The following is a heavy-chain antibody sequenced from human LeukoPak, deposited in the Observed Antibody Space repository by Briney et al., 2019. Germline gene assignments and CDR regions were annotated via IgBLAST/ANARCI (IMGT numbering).Heavy chain of an antibody. J-gene: IGHJ4*02. D-gene: IGHD6-6*01. CDR2: IYYSGST. CDR3: ARSSGSSSSPIDY. V-gene: IGHV4-39*07. CDR1: GGSISSSSYY. Sequence: SETLSLTCTVSGGSISSSSYYWGWIRQPPGKGLEWIGSIYYSGSTYYNPSLKSRVTISVDTSKNQFSLKLSSVTAADTAVYYCARSSGSSSSPIDYWGQGTLVTVSS.